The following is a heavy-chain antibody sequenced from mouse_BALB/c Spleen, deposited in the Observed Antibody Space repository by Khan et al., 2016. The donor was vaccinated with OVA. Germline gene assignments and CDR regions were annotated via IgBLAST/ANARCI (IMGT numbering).Heavy chain of an antibody. V-gene: IGHV1S136*01. CDR1: GYTFTSYV. CDR3: LRSLYYYGSAYEGFAY. Sequence: VRLQQSGPELVKPGASVKMSCKASGYTFTSYVMHWVKQKPGQGLEWIGYISPNNDGSKYNEKFRSKATLTSDKSSSTAYMELSSLTSVDSAVYYCLRSLYYYGSAYEGFAYWGQGTLVTVSA. J-gene: IGHJ3*01. CDR2: ISPNNDGS. D-gene: IGHD1-1*01.